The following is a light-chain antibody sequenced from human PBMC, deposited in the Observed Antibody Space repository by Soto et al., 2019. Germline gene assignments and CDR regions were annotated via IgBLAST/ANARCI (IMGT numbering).Light chain of an antibody. J-gene: IGKJ3*01. V-gene: IGKV3-20*01. CDR3: QHYGSSPGLFT. Sequence: EIVLTQSPGTLSLSPGERATLSCRASQSVSSNYLAWYQQKAGQAPRLLIYGSSSRATGIPDRFSGSGSGTDFTLAISRLEPEDFAVYFCQHYGSSPGLFTFGPGSKVDFK. CDR1: QSVSSNY. CDR2: GSS.